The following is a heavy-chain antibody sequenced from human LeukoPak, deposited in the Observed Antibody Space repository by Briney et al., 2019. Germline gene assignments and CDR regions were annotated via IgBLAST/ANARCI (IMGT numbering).Heavy chain of an antibody. D-gene: IGHD2-15*01. Sequence: PGGSLRLSCAASGFTFSSYGMHWVRQAPGKGLEWVAVISYDGSNKYYADSVKGRFTISRDNSKNTLYLQMNSLRDEDTAVFYCARGADGVSSNSRGWFDPWGQGTLVTVSS. CDR3: ARGADGVSSNSRGWFDP. J-gene: IGHJ5*02. CDR2: ISYDGSNK. CDR1: GFTFSSYG. V-gene: IGHV3-30*03.